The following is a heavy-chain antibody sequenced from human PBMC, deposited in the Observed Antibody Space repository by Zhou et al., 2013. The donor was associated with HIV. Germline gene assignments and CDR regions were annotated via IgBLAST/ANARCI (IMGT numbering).Heavy chain of an antibody. V-gene: IGHV1-46*01. CDR1: GYTFTSYY. CDR2: INPRSGTV. Sequence: QVQLVQSGAEVKKPGASVKISCKTSGYTFTSYYMYWIRQAPGQGPEVMGIINPRSGTVTYIEKFQAKVIMTRDTSTTTVFLFVSSLTSDDTAVYYCARESNASGKGXSVDIWGQGTRLIVSS. CDR3: ARESNASGKGXSVDI. D-gene: IGHD6-6*01. J-gene: IGHJ4*02.